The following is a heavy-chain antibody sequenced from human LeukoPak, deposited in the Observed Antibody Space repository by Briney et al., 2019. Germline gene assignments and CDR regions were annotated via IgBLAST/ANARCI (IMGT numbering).Heavy chain of an antibody. CDR3: ARDTYGSGSYSFDY. V-gene: IGHV3-13*01. CDR1: GFTFSSYD. Sequence: GGSLRLSCAASGFTFSSYDMHWVRQATGKGLEWVSAIGTAGDTYYPGSVKGRFTISRENAKNSLYLQMNSLRAEDTAVYYCARDTYGSGSYSFDYWGQGTLVTVSS. D-gene: IGHD3-10*01. J-gene: IGHJ4*02. CDR2: IGTAGDT.